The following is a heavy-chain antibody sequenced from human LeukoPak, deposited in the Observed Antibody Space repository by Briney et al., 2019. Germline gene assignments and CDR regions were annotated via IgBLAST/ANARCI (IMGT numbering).Heavy chain of an antibody. V-gene: IGHV3-30*02. CDR3: AKDQSYNDKSGYRYFDS. Sequence: GGSLRLSCAASGFTFGSYGVHWVRQAPGKGLEWVAFIRYDGRNKYYGDSVKGRFTISRDNSKNTVHLQMNSLRPEDTAVYYCAKDQSYNDKSGYRYFDSWGQGTLVSVSS. CDR1: GFTFGSYG. D-gene: IGHD3-3*01. J-gene: IGHJ4*02. CDR2: IRYDGRNK.